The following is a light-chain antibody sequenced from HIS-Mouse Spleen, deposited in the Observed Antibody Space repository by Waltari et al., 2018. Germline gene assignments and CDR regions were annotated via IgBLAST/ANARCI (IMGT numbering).Light chain of an antibody. J-gene: IGLJ2*01. Sequence: QSALTQPPSASGSPGQSVTISCTGTSSDVVGYNYVSWYQQHPGKAPKLMIYEVSKRPPGVPDRFSGSKSGNTASLTVSGLQAEDEADYYCSSYAGSNNLVFGGGTKLTVL. CDR1: SSDVVGYNY. V-gene: IGLV2-8*01. CDR3: SSYAGSNNLV. CDR2: EVS.